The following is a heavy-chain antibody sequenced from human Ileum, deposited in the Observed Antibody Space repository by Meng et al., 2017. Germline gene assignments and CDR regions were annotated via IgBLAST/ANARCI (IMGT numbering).Heavy chain of an antibody. J-gene: IGHJ4*02. D-gene: IGHD6-13*01. CDR1: GGSISSGGYY. CDR2: IYYSGST. Sequence: SETLSLTCTVSGGSISSGGYYWSWIRQPPGKGLEWIGYIYYSGSTYYNPSLKSRVTISLDTSKNQFSLKLTSVTAADTAMYYCARMVYGRSWYNSNFDYWGQGTLVTVSS. CDR3: ARMVYGRSWYNSNFDY. V-gene: IGHV4-31*03.